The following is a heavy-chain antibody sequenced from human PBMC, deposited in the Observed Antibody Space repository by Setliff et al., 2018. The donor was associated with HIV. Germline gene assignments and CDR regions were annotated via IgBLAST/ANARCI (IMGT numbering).Heavy chain of an antibody. Sequence: SETLSLTCTVSGGSIGGFYWNWIRQPAGKGLEWIGRFYTSGSTNYNPSLKSRVTMSVDTSKNQFSLKLSSVTAADTAVYYCVRDDYWGQGTLVTVSS. CDR2: FYTSGST. V-gene: IGHV4-4*07. CDR1: GGSIGGFY. J-gene: IGHJ4*02. CDR3: VRDDY.